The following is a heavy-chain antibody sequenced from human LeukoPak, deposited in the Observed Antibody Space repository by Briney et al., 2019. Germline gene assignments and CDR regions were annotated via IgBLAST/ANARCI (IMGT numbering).Heavy chain of an antibody. J-gene: IGHJ4*02. V-gene: IGHV3-23*01. CDR2: ISGSGGST. CDR1: GFTFSSYA. Sequence: GGSLRLSCAASGFTFSSYAMSWVRQAPGKGLEWVSAISGSGGSTYYADSVKGRFTISRDNSKNTLYLQMNSLRAEDTAVYYCARDAYYDILTGYHTGGVDYWGQGTLVTVSS. CDR3: ARDAYYDILTGYHTGGVDY. D-gene: IGHD3-9*01.